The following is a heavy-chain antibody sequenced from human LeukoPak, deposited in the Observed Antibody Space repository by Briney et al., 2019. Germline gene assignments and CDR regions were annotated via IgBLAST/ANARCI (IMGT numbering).Heavy chain of an antibody. D-gene: IGHD2-2*01. CDR3: ARGRDCSSTSCYLSRYYYYGIDV. CDR2: INHSGST. J-gene: IGHJ6*04. CDR1: GGSFSGYY. V-gene: IGHV4-34*01. Sequence: KPSETLSLTCAVYGGSFSGYYWSWIRQPPGKGLEWIGEINHSGSTNYNPSLKSRVTISVDTSKNQFSLKLSSVTAADTAVYYCARGRDCSSTSCYLSRYYYYGIDVWGKGTTVTVSS.